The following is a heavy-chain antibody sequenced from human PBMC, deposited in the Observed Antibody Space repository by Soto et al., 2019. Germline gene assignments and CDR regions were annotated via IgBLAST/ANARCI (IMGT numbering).Heavy chain of an antibody. CDR1: GFTFSSYA. CDR2: ISGSGGST. V-gene: IGHV3-23*01. Sequence: GSLRLSCVASGFTFSSYAMSWVRQAPGKGLEWVSAISGSGGSTYYADSVKGRFTISRDNSKNTLYLQMNSLRAEDTAVYYCAKAYCTNGGCPPYYYYYGMDVWGQGTTVTVSS. D-gene: IGHD2-8*01. CDR3: AKAYCTNGGCPPYYYYYGMDV. J-gene: IGHJ6*02.